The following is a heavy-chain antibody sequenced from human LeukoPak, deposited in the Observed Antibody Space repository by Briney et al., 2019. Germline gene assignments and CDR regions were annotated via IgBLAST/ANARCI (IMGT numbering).Heavy chain of an antibody. Sequence: SQTLSLTCTVSGGSISSGSYYWSWIRQPAGKGLEWIGRIYTSGSTNYNPSLKSRVTISVDTSKNQFSLKLSSVTAADTAVHYCATTLEMATTRQDYWGQGTLVTVSS. CDR3: ATTLEMATTRQDY. CDR1: GGSISSGSYY. V-gene: IGHV4-61*02. D-gene: IGHD5-24*01. CDR2: IYTSGST. J-gene: IGHJ4*02.